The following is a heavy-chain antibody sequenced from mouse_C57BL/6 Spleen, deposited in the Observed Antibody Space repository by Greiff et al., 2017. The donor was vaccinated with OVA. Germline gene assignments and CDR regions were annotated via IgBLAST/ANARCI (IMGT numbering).Heavy chain of an antibody. CDR3: ARSSSGYGYAMDY. CDR1: GFSLSTSGMG. D-gene: IGHD3-2*02. CDR2: IYWDDDK. J-gene: IGHJ4*01. Sequence: QVTLKVCGPGILQSSQTLSLTCSFSGFSLSTSGMGVSWIRQPSGKGLEWLAHIYWDDDKRYNPSLKSRLTISKDTSRNQVFLKITSVDTADTATYYCARSSSGYGYAMDYWGQGTSVTVSS. V-gene: IGHV8-12*01.